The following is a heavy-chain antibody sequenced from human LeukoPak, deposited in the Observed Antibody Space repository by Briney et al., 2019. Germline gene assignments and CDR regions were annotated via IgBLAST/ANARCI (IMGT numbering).Heavy chain of an antibody. CDR1: GFTFSSYS. J-gene: IGHJ5*02. Sequence: GGSLRLSCAASGFTFSSYSMNWVRQAPGKGLEWVSSISSSSSYIYYADSVKGRSTISRDNAKNSLYLQMNSLRAEDTAVYYCARDIGAAADWFDPWGQGTLVTVSS. CDR3: ARDIGAAADWFDP. D-gene: IGHD6-13*01. CDR2: ISSSSSYI. V-gene: IGHV3-21*01.